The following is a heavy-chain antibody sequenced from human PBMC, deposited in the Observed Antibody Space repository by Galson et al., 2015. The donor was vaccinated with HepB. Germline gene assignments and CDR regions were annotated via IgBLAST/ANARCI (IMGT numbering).Heavy chain of an antibody. J-gene: IGHJ4*02. Sequence: SLRLSCAASGLTFDEYAMHWVRQVSGKGLEWIAGISWDGTTVDYADSVKGRFTIARDNAKNSVSLQMNSVRAEDTALYFCAKGSRGSYDYGYLDYWGQGTLVTVSS. CDR2: ISWDGTTV. CDR1: GLTFDEYA. CDR3: AKGSRGSYDYGYLDY. V-gene: IGHV3-9*01. D-gene: IGHD1-26*01.